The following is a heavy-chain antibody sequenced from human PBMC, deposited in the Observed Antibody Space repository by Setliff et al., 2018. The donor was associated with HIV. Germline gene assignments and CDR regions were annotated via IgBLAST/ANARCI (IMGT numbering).Heavy chain of an antibody. D-gene: IGHD3-10*01. CDR2: ISHDGSNK. J-gene: IGHJ5*02. CDR3: ARDLYGEGWFDP. Sequence: GGSLRLSCAASGFTFSGYAMHWVRQAPGKGLEWVAVISHDGSNKYYADSVEGRFTISRDNSKNTLYLQMNSLRVEDTAVYYCARDLYGEGWFDPWGQGTLVTVSS. V-gene: IGHV3-30*04. CDR1: GFTFSGYA.